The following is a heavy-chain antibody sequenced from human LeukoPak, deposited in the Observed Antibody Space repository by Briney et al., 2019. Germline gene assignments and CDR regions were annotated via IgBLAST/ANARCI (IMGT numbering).Heavy chain of an antibody. CDR2: ISAYNGNT. CDR1: GYTFTSYG. Sequence: ASVKVSCKASGYTFTSYGISWVRQAPGQGLEWMGWISAYNGNTNYAQKLQGRVTMTTDTSASTAYMELSSLRSEDTAVYYCASSITMIVVESYGMDVWGQGTTVTVSS. J-gene: IGHJ6*02. V-gene: IGHV1-18*01. CDR3: ASSITMIVVESYGMDV. D-gene: IGHD3-22*01.